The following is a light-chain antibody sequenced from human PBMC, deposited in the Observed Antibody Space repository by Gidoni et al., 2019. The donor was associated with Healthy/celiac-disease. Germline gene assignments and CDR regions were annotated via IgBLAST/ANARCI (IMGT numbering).Light chain of an antibody. CDR3: QQYYSYPT. CDR2: AAS. CDR1: QGISSY. Sequence: AIRVTPPPSAFSSSTGDRVTITSRASQGISSYVSLYQQKPGKAPQLLLYAASTVQRSVPSRFSGGGSGTDFTLTISCLPAEDVATYCWQQYYSYPTFGGGTKVEIK. J-gene: IGKJ4*02. V-gene: IGKV1-8*01.